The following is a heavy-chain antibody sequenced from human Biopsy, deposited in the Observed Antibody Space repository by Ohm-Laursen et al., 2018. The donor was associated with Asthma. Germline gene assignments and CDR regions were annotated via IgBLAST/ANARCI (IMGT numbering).Heavy chain of an antibody. J-gene: IGHJ4*02. CDR2: ISSDVRE. V-gene: IGHV3-30*03. D-gene: IGHD5-24*01. CDR3: VRWRSGYPDHNSDF. Sequence: SLRLSCAASGFTFRNFGMHWVRQAPGKGLEWVALISSDVREWYADSVKGRFTISRDNSKNTLDLQMNSLRGDDTAVYYCVRWRSGYPDHNSDFWGLGTLVTVSS. CDR1: GFTFRNFG.